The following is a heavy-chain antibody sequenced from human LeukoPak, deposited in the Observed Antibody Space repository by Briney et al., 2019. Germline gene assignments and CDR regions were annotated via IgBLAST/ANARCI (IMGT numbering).Heavy chain of an antibody. J-gene: IGHJ6*02. CDR3: ARGITISLYYYGMDV. CDR1: GGTFSSYA. Sequence: ASVKVSCKASGGTFSSYAISWVRRAPGKGLEWMGGIIPIFGTANYAQKFQGRVTITADESTSTAYMELSSLRSEDTAVYYCARGITISLYYYGMDVWGQGTTVTVSS. V-gene: IGHV1-69*13. CDR2: IIPIFGTA. D-gene: IGHD3-9*01.